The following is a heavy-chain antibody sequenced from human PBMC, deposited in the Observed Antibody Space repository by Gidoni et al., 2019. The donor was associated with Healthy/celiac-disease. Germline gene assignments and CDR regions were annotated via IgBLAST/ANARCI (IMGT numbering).Heavy chain of an antibody. D-gene: IGHD3-10*01. V-gene: IGHV3-33*01. CDR1: GFTFSSYG. Sequence: QVQLVESGGGVVKPGRSLRLSCAASGFTFSSYGMHWVCQAPAKGLGWVAFIGYDGSNKYYADSVKGRFTISRDNSKNTLYLQMNSLRAEDTAVYYCARDRGGSGLLWFGEAYWGQGTLVTVSS. CDR3: ARDRGGSGLLWFGEAY. J-gene: IGHJ4*02. CDR2: IGYDGSNK.